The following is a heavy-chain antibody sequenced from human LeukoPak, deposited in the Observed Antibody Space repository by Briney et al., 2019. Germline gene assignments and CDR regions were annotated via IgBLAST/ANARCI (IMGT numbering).Heavy chain of an antibody. CDR3: ARDGRAGSLFAY. D-gene: IGHD6-19*01. Sequence: PSETLSLTCTVSSGSISGYYWSWIRQSPGKGLEWVGYISYSGSTNYNPSLKSRVTISVDTSKNQLSLKLSSVTAADTAIYYCARDGRAGSLFAYWGQGTLVTVSS. CDR1: SGSISGYY. J-gene: IGHJ4*02. CDR2: ISYSGST. V-gene: IGHV4-59*01.